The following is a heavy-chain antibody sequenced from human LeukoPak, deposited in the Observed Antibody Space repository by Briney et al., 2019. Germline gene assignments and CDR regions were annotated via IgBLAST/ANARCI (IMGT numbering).Heavy chain of an antibody. CDR1: VYTFTDCY. V-gene: IGHV1-2*02. CDR2: INHKSGGT. D-gene: IGHD5-24*01. CDR3: AREEMDSNSFDY. J-gene: IGHJ4*02. Sequence: GASVKVSCKPSVYTFTDCYMHWVRQAPGQGLEWMGWINHKSGGTNYGQKFQGRVTMTRDTSISTGYMEVSRLTSDDTAVYYCAREEMDSNSFDYWGQGTLVTVSS.